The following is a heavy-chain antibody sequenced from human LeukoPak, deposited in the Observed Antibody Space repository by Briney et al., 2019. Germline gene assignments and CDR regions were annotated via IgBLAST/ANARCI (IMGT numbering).Heavy chain of an antibody. CDR1: GYTFTGYY. D-gene: IGHD5-12*01. CDR2: VNPDSGGT. Sequence: ASVKVSCKASGYTFTGYYVHWVRQAPGQGLGWMGRVNPDSGGTNYAQKFQGRVTVTRDTSINTAYMELSRLRSDDTAVYYCARDNSGSTALDHWGQGTLVTVSS. CDR3: ARDNSGSTALDH. J-gene: IGHJ4*02. V-gene: IGHV1-2*06.